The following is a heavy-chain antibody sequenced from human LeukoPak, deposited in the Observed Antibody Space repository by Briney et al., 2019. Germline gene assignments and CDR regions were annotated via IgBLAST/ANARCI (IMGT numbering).Heavy chain of an antibody. CDR1: GGSFSGYY. D-gene: IGHD2-2*01. Sequence: EASETLSLTCAVYGGSFSGYYWSWIRHPPRKGMEWNGESNHSGSTNTHPSLKSRVTISVDTSKNQFSLKLRSVTAADTAVYYCARGVNLGYCSSTSCRSRFDYWGQGTLATVSS. V-gene: IGHV4-34*01. CDR3: ARGVNLGYCSSTSCRSRFDY. CDR2: SNHSGST. J-gene: IGHJ4*02.